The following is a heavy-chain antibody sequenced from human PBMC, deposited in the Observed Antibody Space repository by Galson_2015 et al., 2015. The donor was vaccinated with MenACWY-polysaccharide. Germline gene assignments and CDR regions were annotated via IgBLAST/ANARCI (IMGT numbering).Heavy chain of an antibody. Sequence: ETLSLTCTVSGGSISGSSYYWGWIRQPPGKGLEWIGSVFYTGTTYFNPSLRSRVTISVDTPNNQFSLRLISVTAADTAVYYCARRRSNSPGSGMDVWGQGTTVTVSS. CDR2: VFYTGTT. V-gene: IGHV4-39*01. CDR3: ARRRSNSPGSGMDV. CDR1: GGSISGSSYY. J-gene: IGHJ6*02. D-gene: IGHD3-10*01.